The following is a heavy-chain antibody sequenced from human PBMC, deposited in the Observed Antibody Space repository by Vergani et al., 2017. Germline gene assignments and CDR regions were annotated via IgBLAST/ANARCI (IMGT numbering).Heavy chain of an antibody. CDR1: GGSFSGYY. V-gene: IGHV4-34*09. CDR3: AREGLELLRAFDI. Sequence: QVQLQESGPGLVKPSQTLSLTCTVYGGSFSGYYWSWIRQPPGKGLEWIGEINHSGSTNYNPSLKSRVTISVDTSKNQFSLKLSSVTAADTAVYYCAREGLELLRAFDIWGQGTMVTVSS. CDR2: INHSGST. D-gene: IGHD1-7*01. J-gene: IGHJ3*02.